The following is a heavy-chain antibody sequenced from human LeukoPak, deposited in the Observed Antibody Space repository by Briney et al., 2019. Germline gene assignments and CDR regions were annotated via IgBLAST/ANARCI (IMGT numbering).Heavy chain of an antibody. V-gene: IGHV4-38-2*01. Sequence: KPSETLSLTCAVSGYSISSGYYWGWIRQPPGKGLEWIGSIYYSGSTYCNPSLKSRVTISVDTSKNQFSLKLSSVTAADTAVYYCARLPIPGDYVHWGQGTLVTVSS. J-gene: IGHJ4*02. CDR2: IYYSGST. CDR3: ARLPIPGDYVH. D-gene: IGHD4-17*01. CDR1: GYSISSGYY.